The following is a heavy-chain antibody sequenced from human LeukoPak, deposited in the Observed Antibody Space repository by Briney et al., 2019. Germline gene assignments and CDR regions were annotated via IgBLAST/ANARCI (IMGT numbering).Heavy chain of an antibody. V-gene: IGHV1-69*13. D-gene: IGHD3-22*01. Sequence: SVKVSCKASGGTFSSYAISWVRQAPGQGLEWMGGIIPIFGTANYAQKFQGRVTITADESTSTAYMELSSLRSEDTAVYYCARAPIVVVNPDYYYYYGMDVWGQGTTVTVSS. J-gene: IGHJ6*01. CDR3: ARAPIVVVNPDYYYYYGMDV. CDR2: IIPIFGTA. CDR1: GGTFSSYA.